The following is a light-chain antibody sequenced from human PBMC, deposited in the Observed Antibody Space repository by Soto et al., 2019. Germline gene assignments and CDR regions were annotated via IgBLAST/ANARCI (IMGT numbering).Light chain of an antibody. CDR2: EGN. V-gene: IGLV2-8*01. Sequence: SALTLPPSASGSPDQSVTMSCTRINNDIGGCTYVSSYQQLPGKAPQLMIYEGNKRPSRILDRFSCSKSRNTASLTVSRLQPEDQAESFYSSYSKSVNYVFGTGTKGTAL. J-gene: IGLJ1*01. CDR1: NNDIGGCTY. CDR3: SSYSKSVNYV.